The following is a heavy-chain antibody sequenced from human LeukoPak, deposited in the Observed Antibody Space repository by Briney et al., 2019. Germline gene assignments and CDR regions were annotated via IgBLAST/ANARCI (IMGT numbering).Heavy chain of an antibody. J-gene: IGHJ5*02. D-gene: IGHD1-26*01. CDR1: GGTFSSYA. CDR3: ARMPGRNWFDP. Sequence: WASVKVSCKASGGTFSSYAISWVRQAPGQGLEWMGGIIPIFGTANYAQKFQGRVTITADKSTSTAYMELSSLRSEDTAVYYCARMPGRNWFDPWGQGTLVTVSS. CDR2: IIPIFGTA. V-gene: IGHV1-69*06.